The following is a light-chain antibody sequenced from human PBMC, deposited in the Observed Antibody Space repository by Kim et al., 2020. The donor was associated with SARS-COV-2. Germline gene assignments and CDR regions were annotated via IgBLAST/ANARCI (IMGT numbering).Light chain of an antibody. Sequence: LSASVGDRVTITCRASQAIRNDLAWYQQKPGKAPKFLIYAASTLESGVPSRFSGSGSGTDFTLTISSLQPEDFATYYCLQDYNYPWTFGQGTKVDIK. V-gene: IGKV1-6*01. CDR3: LQDYNYPWT. J-gene: IGKJ1*01. CDR1: QAIRND. CDR2: AAS.